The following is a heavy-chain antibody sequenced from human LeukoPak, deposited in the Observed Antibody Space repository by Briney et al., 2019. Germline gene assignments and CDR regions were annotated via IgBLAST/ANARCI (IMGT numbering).Heavy chain of an antibody. J-gene: IGHJ4*02. CDR2: IYHSGST. CDR1: GYSISSGYY. V-gene: IGHV4-38-2*02. Sequence: SQTLSLTCTVSGYSISSGYYWGWIRQPPGKGLEWIGSIYHSGSTYYNPSLKSRVTISVDTSKNQFSLKLSSVTAADTAVYYCARDNIGGTGELDYWGQGTLVTVSS. CDR3: ARDNIGGTGELDY. D-gene: IGHD1-1*01.